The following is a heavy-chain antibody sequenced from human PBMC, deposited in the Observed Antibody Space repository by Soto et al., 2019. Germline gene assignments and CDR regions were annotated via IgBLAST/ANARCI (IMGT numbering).Heavy chain of an antibody. D-gene: IGHD6-13*01. V-gene: IGHV1-69*02. Sequence: QVQLVQSGAEVKKPGSPVKVSCKASGGTFSSYTISWVRQAPGQGLEWMGRIIPILGIENYAQKFQGRVTITADESTTTSYMELTSLRSEDTAMYYCARYRAAGPDYWGQGTLVTVSS. CDR3: ARYRAAGPDY. CDR2: IIPILGIE. CDR1: GGTFSSYT. J-gene: IGHJ4*02.